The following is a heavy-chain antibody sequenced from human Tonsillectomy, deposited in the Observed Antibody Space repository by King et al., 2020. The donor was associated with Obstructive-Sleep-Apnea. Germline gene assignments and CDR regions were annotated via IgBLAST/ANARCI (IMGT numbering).Heavy chain of an antibody. Sequence: QVQLQESGPGLVKPSETLSLTCTVSGGSISSYYWSWIRQPPGKGLECIGYIYYSGSTNYNPSLKIRVTISVDTSKNQFSLKLSSVTAADTAVYYCARTLSIAAAGTGWYFDLWGRGTLVTVSS. D-gene: IGHD6-13*01. CDR2: IYYSGST. V-gene: IGHV4-59*01. J-gene: IGHJ2*01. CDR1: GGSISSYY. CDR3: ARTLSIAAAGTGWYFDL.